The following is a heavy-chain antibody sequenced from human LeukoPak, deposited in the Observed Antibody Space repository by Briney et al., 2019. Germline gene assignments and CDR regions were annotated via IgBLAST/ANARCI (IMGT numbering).Heavy chain of an antibody. V-gene: IGHV4-59*01. CDR1: GGSISSYY. CDR2: IYYSWST. J-gene: IGHJ4*02. Sequence: SETLSLTCTVSGGSISSYYWRWMRQPPGKGREGVGYIYYSWSTNYNPSLKRRVTISVDTSKNHFSLKLSSVTAADTAVYYCARAGYSGYHLGEFDYWGQGTLVTVSS. CDR3: ARAGYSGYHLGEFDY. D-gene: IGHD5-12*01.